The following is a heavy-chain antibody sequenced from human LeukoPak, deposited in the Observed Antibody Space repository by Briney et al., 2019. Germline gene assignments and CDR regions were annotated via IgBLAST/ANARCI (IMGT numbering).Heavy chain of an antibody. D-gene: IGHD5-12*01. CDR3: AAGRSGYDRFDY. CDR1: GFTFSNYW. CDR2: IKQDESEK. V-gene: IGHV3-7*02. Sequence: GGSLRLSCAASGFTFSNYWMSWVRQAPGKGLEWVANIKQDESEKYYVDSVKGRFTISRDNAKNSLYLQMNSLRAEDTAVYYCAAGRSGYDRFDYWGQGTLVTVSS. J-gene: IGHJ4*02.